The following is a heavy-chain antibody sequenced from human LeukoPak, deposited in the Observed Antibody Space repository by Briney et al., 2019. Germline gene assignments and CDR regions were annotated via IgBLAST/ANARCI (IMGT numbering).Heavy chain of an antibody. CDR2: IQEEGTEK. J-gene: IGHJ4*02. Sequence: SGGSLRLSCAASGFTFSNYWMTWVRQAPGKGLEWVANIQEEGTEKYYVDSVKGRFTISRDNAKNSLYLQMNSLRAEDTAVYYCARDSIMITFGGVSYFYDYWGQGTLVTVSS. CDR1: GFTFSNYW. D-gene: IGHD3-16*01. V-gene: IGHV3-7*01. CDR3: ARDSIMITFGGVSYFYDY.